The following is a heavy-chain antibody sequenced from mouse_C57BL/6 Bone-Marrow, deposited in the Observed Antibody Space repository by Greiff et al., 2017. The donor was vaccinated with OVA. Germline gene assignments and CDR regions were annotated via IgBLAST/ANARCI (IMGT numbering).Heavy chain of an antibody. CDR3: ARHEKIAY. Sequence: EVKLVESGGDLVKPGGSLKLSCAASGFTFSSYGMSWVRQTPDKRLEWVATISSGGSYTYYPDSVKGRFTISRDNAKNTLYLQMSSLKSEDTAMYYCARHEKIAYWGQGTLVTVSA. CDR1: GFTFSSYG. CDR2: ISSGGSYT. J-gene: IGHJ3*01. V-gene: IGHV5-6*01.